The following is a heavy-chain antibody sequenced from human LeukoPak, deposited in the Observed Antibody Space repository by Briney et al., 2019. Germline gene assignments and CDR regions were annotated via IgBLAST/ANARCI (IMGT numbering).Heavy chain of an antibody. D-gene: IGHD4/OR15-4a*01. CDR1: GGSINSVTYY. CDR2: IYRTGSA. CDR3: ARDGSNYGNYWYFDL. V-gene: IGHV4-31*03. Sequence: PSQTLSLTCTVSGGSINSVTYYWSWIRQPPGKALEWIGYIYRTGSAYYNPSLECRVAISVDTSRNQFSLELSAVTAADTAVYYCARDGSNYGNYWYFDLWGRGTLVTVSS. J-gene: IGHJ2*01.